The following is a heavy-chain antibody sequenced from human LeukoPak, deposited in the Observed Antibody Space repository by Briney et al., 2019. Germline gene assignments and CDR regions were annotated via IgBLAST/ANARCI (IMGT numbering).Heavy chain of an antibody. V-gene: IGHV4-30-4*08. Sequence: SETLSLTCAVYGGSFSGYYWSWIRQPPGKGLEWIGYVYYSGSTYYNPSLKSRVTISVDTSKNQFSLKLSSVTAADTAVYYCARARDFWSGYPGADYWGQGTLVTVS. CDR2: VYYSGST. J-gene: IGHJ4*02. CDR3: ARARDFWSGYPGADY. CDR1: GGSFSGYY. D-gene: IGHD3-3*01.